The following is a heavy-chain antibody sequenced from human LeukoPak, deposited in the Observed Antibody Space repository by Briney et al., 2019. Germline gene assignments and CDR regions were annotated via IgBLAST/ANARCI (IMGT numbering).Heavy chain of an antibody. V-gene: IGHV4-59*01. CDR3: ARGFYSPHY. Sequence: KSSETLSLTCTVSIGSIRSDYWSWIRQPPGKGLEWIGYIYYSGRTYYNPSLKSRITISVDTSKNQFSLKLSSVTAADTAVYYCARGFYSPHYWGEGTLVCVSS. CDR2: IYYSGRT. D-gene: IGHD4-11*01. J-gene: IGHJ4*02. CDR1: IGSIRSDY.